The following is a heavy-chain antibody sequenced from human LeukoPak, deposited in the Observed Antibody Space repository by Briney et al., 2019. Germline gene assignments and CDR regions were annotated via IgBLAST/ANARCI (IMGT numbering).Heavy chain of an antibody. Sequence: GGSLRLSCAASGFTFSSYAMSSVRQPPGKGRELVSSISGSGGSTYYADSVKGRFTISRDNSKNTLYLQMTSLRAEDTAVYYCAKVRGIQLLNWFAPWGQGTLVTVSS. CDR3: AKVRGIQLLNWFAP. J-gene: IGHJ5*02. CDR2: ISGSGGST. V-gene: IGHV3-23*01. D-gene: IGHD5-18*01. CDR1: GFTFSSYA.